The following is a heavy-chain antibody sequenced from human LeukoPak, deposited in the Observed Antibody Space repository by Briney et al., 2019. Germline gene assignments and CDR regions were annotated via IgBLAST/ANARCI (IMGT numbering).Heavy chain of an antibody. D-gene: IGHD4-4*01. Sequence: GESLKISCKGSGYSFTSYWIGWVRQMPGKGLEWMGIIYPGDSDTRYSPSFQGQVTISADKSISTAYLQWSSLKASDTAMYYCARVFPIRGGDDYNPFDYWGQGTLVTVSS. CDR2: IYPGDSDT. V-gene: IGHV5-51*01. J-gene: IGHJ4*02. CDR3: ARVFPIRGGDDYNPFDY. CDR1: GYSFTSYW.